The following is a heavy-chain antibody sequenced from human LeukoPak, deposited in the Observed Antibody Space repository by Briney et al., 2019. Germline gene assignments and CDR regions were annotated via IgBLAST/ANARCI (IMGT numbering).Heavy chain of an antibody. V-gene: IGHV3-9*01. CDR1: GFTFDDYA. CDR2: ISCNSSSI. J-gene: IGHJ4*02. D-gene: IGHD3-10*01. CDR3: AKGGITMVRGVFGY. Sequence: GGSLRLSCAASGFTFDDYAMHWVRQAPGKGLEWVSGISCNSSSIGYADSVKGRFTISRDNAKNSLYLQMNSLGAEDTALYYCAKGGITMVRGVFGYWGQGTLVTVSS.